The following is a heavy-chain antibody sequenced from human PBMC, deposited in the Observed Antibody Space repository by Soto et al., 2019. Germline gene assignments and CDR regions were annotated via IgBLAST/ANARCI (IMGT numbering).Heavy chain of an antibody. V-gene: IGHV4-39*01. CDR2: IFYSGST. J-gene: IGHJ3*02. CDR3: ARDWGHDAFDI. Sequence: PSETLSLTCTVSSGSISSTIYSWDWIRQPPGKGLEWIGSIFYSGSTYYNPSLKSRVTISVDTSKNQFSLTLTSVTAADTAVYYCARDWGHDAFDIWGRGTMVTVS. D-gene: IGHD7-27*01. CDR1: SGSISSTIYS.